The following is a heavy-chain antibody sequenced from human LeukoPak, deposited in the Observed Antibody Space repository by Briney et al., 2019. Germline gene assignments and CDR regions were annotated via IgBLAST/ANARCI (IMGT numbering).Heavy chain of an antibody. V-gene: IGHV4-59*01. D-gene: IGHD3-10*01. J-gene: IGHJ4*02. CDR1: GGSISSYY. Sequence: SETLSLTCTVSGGSISSYYWSWIRQPPGKGLEWIGYIYYSGSTNYNPPLKSRVTISVDTSKNQFSLKLSSVTAADTAVYYCASFDYYGSGSYYIGGYWGQGTLVTVSS. CDR3: ASFDYYGSGSYYIGGY. CDR2: IYYSGST.